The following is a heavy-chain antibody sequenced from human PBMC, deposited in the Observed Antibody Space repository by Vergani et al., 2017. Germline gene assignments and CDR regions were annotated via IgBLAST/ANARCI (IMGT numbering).Heavy chain of an antibody. D-gene: IGHD3-3*02. CDR2: IYYSGST. V-gene: IGHV4-39*01. CDR3: ARHLLAEMSFVDY. Sequence: QLQLQESGPGLVKPSETLSLTCTVSGGSISSSSYYWGWIRQPPGKGLEWIGSIYYSGSTYYNPSLKSRVTISVDTSKNQFSLKLSSVTAADTAVYYGARHLLAEMSFVDYWGQGTLVTVSS. J-gene: IGHJ4*02. CDR1: GGSISSSSYY.